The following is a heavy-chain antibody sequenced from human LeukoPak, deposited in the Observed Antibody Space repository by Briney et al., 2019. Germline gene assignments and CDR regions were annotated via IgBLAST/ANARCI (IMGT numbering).Heavy chain of an antibody. CDR3: AKDCSRSPSLCLWFGDSFDY. J-gene: IGHJ4*02. V-gene: IGHV3-23*01. CDR1: GFTFSSYA. CDR2: ISGSGGST. D-gene: IGHD3-10*01. Sequence: GGSLRLSCAASGFTFSSYAMSCVRQAPGKGLEWVSAISGSGGSTYYADSVKGRFTISRDNSKNTLYLQMNSLRAEDTAVYLCAKDCSRSPSLCLWFGDSFDYWGQGTLVTVSS.